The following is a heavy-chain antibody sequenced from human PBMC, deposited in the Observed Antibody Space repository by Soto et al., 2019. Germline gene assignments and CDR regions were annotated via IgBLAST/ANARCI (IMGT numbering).Heavy chain of an antibody. J-gene: IGHJ4*02. CDR1: GFTFSSYS. D-gene: IGHD2-2*01. Sequence: GGSLRLSCAASGFTFSSYSMNWVRQAPGKGLEWVSSISSSSSYIYYADSVKGRFTISRDNAKNSLYLQMNSLRAEDTAVYYCARDPVWDIVVVPAAMQFDYWGQGTLVTVSS. V-gene: IGHV3-21*01. CDR3: ARDPVWDIVVVPAAMQFDY. CDR2: ISSSSSYI.